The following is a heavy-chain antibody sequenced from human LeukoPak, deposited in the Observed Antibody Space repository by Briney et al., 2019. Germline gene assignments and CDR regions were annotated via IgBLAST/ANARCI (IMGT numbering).Heavy chain of an antibody. D-gene: IGHD1-1*01. Sequence: PSETLSLTCTVSGGSISSSSYYWGWIRQPPGKGLEWIGSIYYSGSTYYNPSLKSRVTISVDTSKNQFSLKLSSVTAADTAVYYCARHQKYLQRPFDKWGQGTLVAVSS. J-gene: IGHJ4*02. V-gene: IGHV4-39*01. CDR3: ARHQKYLQRPFDK. CDR2: IYYSGST. CDR1: GGSISSSSYY.